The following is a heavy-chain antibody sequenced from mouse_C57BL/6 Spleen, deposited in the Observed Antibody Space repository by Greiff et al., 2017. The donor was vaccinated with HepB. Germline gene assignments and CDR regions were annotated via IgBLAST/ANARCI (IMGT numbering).Heavy chain of an antibody. D-gene: IGHD1-1*01. Sequence: VQLQQSGAELVKPGASVKLSCKASGYTFTSYWMQWVKQRPGQGLEWIGEIDPSDSYTNYNQKFKGKATLTVDTSSSTAYMQLSSLTPEDAAVYYCARRDFTTVVATRGAMDYWGQGTSVTVAS. V-gene: IGHV1-50*01. J-gene: IGHJ4*01. CDR2: IDPSDSYT. CDR1: GYTFTSYW. CDR3: ARRDFTTVVATRGAMDY.